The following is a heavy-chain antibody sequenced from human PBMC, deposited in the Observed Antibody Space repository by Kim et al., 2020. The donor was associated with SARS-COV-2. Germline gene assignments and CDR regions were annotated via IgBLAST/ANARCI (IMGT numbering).Heavy chain of an antibody. CDR2: ISYDGSNK. V-gene: IGHV3-30*04. D-gene: IGHD3-10*01. J-gene: IGHJ3*02. CDR3: ARTLRGVIPPDAFDI. Sequence: GGSLRLSCAASGFTFTSYAMHWVRQAPGKGLEWVSVISYDGSNKYYADSVKGRFTISRDNSKNTLYLQMYSLRAEDTAVYYCARTLRGVIPPDAFDIWGPGAMGTVS. CDR1: GFTFTSYA.